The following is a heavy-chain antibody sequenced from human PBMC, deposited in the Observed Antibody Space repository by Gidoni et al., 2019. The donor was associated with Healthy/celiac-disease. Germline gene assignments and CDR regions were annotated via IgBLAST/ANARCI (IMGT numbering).Heavy chain of an antibody. Sequence: QVQLQQWGAGLLKPSETLSLTCAVYGGSFSGYYWCWIRQPPGKGLEWIGEINHSGSTNYNPSLKSRVTISVDTSKNQFSLKLSSVTAADTAVYYCARDLSGYNSSGYYNINYWGQGTLVTVSS. J-gene: IGHJ4*02. D-gene: IGHD3-22*01. CDR1: GGSFSGYY. CDR2: INHSGST. V-gene: IGHV4-34*01. CDR3: ARDLSGYNSSGYYNINY.